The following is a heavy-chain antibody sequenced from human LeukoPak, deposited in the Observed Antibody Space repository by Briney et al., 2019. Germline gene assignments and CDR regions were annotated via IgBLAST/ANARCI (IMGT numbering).Heavy chain of an antibody. J-gene: IGHJ6*03. CDR3: ARAGAGSGSDDYYYMDV. D-gene: IGHD3-10*01. CDR1: GGSISGYY. CDR2: FYFTEST. Sequence: SETLSLTCSVSGGSISGYYWSWIRQPPGKGLEWIGHFYFTESTKYNPSLKSRVTISVETSKNQFSLKVKSATAADTAVYFCARAGAGSGSDDYYYMDVWGKGTTVTVSS. V-gene: IGHV4-59*12.